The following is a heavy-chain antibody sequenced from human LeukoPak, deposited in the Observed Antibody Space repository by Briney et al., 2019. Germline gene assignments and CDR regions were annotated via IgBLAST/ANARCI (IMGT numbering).Heavy chain of an antibody. J-gene: IGHJ4*02. CDR2: TYYRSKWYY. CDR1: GDSVSSDSAA. Sequence: SPTLSLTCAISGDSVSSDSAAWNWLRQSPSRGLEWLGRTYYRSKWYYKYAESVKSRITINPDTSKNQFSLQLNSVTPEDTAVYYCVRGGHFDYWGQGTLVTVS. CDR3: VRGGHFDY. D-gene: IGHD6-25*01. V-gene: IGHV6-1*01.